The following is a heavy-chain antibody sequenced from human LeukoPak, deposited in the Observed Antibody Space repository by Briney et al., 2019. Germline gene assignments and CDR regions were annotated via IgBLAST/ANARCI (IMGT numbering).Heavy chain of an antibody. Sequence: SETLSLTCNVPGGSISDTSYYWGWIRQPPGKGLDWNGSIYHTGTTYHRPSLRSRVTISVHTSKNHFSLELSSVTAADTAVYYCARQQCNGGSCYSRAIWFDPWGQGTLVTVSS. CDR2: IYHTGTT. CDR1: GGSISDTSYY. D-gene: IGHD2-15*01. J-gene: IGHJ5*02. V-gene: IGHV4-39*01. CDR3: ARQQCNGGSCYSRAIWFDP.